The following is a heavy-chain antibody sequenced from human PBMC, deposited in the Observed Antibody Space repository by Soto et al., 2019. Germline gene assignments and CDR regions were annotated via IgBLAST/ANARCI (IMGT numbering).Heavy chain of an antibody. D-gene: IGHD6-13*01. CDR3: ARALWGIAAAAFDY. Sequence: SETLSLTCTVAGGYIRSYYLSWIRQPPGKGLEWIGYIYYSGNTNYNPSLKSRVTISVDTSKNQFSLKLSSVTAADTAVYYCARALWGIAAAAFDYWGQGTLVTVPQ. J-gene: IGHJ4*02. V-gene: IGHV4-59*01. CDR1: GGYIRSYY. CDR2: IYYSGNT.